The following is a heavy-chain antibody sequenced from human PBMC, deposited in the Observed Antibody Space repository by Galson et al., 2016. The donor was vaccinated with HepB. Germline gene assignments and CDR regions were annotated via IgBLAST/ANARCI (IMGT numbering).Heavy chain of an antibody. D-gene: IGHD3-10*01. J-gene: IGHJ5*02. V-gene: IGHV1-8*01. Sequence: SCKASGYTFTNYDVNWVRQAPGQGLEWMGWMNPGSGNTGYAQNFQGRVTMTRNASISTAYVDLSSLRSEDTAVYYCARGGGITMVRGVMPGWFDPWGQGTLVTVSS. CDR3: ARGGGITMVRGVMPGWFDP. CDR1: GYTFTNYD. CDR2: MNPGSGNT.